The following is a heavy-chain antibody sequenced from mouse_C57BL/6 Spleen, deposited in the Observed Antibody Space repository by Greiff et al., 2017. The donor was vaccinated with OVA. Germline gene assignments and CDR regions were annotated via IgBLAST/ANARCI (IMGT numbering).Heavy chain of an antibody. CDR3: ARDHFDV. J-gene: IGHJ1*03. CDR1: GFTFSDYY. CDR2: INYDGSST. V-gene: IGHV5-16*01. Sequence: EVKVVESEGGLVQPGSSMKLSCTASGFTFSDYYMAWVRQVPEKGLEWVANINYDGSSTYYLDSLKSRFIISRDNAKNILYLQMSSLKAEDTATYYCARDHFDVWGTGTTVTVSS.